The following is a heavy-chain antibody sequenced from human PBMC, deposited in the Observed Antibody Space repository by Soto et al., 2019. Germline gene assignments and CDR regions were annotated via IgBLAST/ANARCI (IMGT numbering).Heavy chain of an antibody. CDR3: ARVLCSGGSCYTRGAFDI. D-gene: IGHD2-15*01. V-gene: IGHV3-64*01. Sequence: GGSLRLSCAASGFTFSSYAMHWVRQAPGKGLEYVSAISSNGGSTYYANSVKGRFTISRDNSKNTLYLQMGSLRAEDMAVYYCARVLCSGGSCYTRGAFDIWGQGTMVTVSS. CDR2: ISSNGGST. J-gene: IGHJ3*02. CDR1: GFTFSSYA.